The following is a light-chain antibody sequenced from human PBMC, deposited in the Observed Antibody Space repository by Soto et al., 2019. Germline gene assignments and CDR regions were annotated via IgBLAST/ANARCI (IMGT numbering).Light chain of an antibody. CDR1: ETVRSN. CDR3: QVRTNWSIA. CDR2: AAS. Sequence: VMTQSPDTLSVSPGERATLSCRASETVRSNLAWYQQKPGQAPRLLIYAASNRATGIPARFSGTGSGTDFTLTINNLEPEDFAVYCCQVRTNWSIAFGRGTRLEIK. V-gene: IGKV3-11*01. J-gene: IGKJ5*01.